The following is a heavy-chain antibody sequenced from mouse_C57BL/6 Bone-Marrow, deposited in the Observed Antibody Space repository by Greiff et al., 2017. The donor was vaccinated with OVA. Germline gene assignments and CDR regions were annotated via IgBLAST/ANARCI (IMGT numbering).Heavy chain of an antibody. J-gene: IGHJ2*01. CDR3: TRSGKLVDD. CDR1: GYTFTDYE. Sequence: VQLQQSGAELVRPGASVTLSCKASGYTFTDYEMHWVKQTPVHGLEWIGAIDPETGGTAYNQKFKGKAILTADKSSSTAYMELRSLTSEDSAVYYCTRSGKLVDDWGQGTTLTVSS. V-gene: IGHV1-15*01. D-gene: IGHD4-1*01. CDR2: IDPETGGT.